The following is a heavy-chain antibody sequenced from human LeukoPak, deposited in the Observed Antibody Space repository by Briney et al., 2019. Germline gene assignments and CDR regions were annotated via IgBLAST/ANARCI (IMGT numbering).Heavy chain of an antibody. CDR1: GFTFSSYA. CDR3: AKALLILTGRYYYYYGMDV. CDR2: LSGTGGST. J-gene: IGHJ6*02. D-gene: IGHD3-9*01. V-gene: IGHV3-23*01. Sequence: GGSLRLSCAASGFTFSSYAMSWVRQAPGKGLEWVSALSGTGGSTYYADSVKGRFTISRDNSKNTLYLQMNSLGAEDTAVYYCAKALLILTGRYYYYYGMDVWGQGTTVTVSS.